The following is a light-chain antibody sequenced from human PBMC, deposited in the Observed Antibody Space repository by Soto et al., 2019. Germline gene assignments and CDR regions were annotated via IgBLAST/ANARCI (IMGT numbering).Light chain of an antibody. Sequence: DIQMTQSPSSLSASVGNRVTITCQASQDIATYLNWYQQKPGKAPNLLIYDASNLETGVPSRFSGGGSGTHFTFTISNLQPEDIATYYCHQYDNLPPTWTFGQGTKVEIE. J-gene: IGKJ1*01. CDR2: DAS. CDR1: QDIATY. V-gene: IGKV1-33*01. CDR3: HQYDNLPPTWT.